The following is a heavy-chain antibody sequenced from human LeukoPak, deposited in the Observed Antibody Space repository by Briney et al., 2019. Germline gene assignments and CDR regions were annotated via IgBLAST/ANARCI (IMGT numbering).Heavy chain of an antibody. CDR2: IYYSGSI. J-gene: IGHJ4*02. V-gene: IGHV4-59*01. CDR3: ARLRGNYFPDY. Sequence: SETLSLTCTVSGDSISGYYWTWIRQPPGKGLEWIGYIYYSGSINYNPSLKSRLTISVDTSKNQFSLKLSSVTVADTAVYYCARLRGNYFPDYWGQGTLVTVSS. D-gene: IGHD4-11*01. CDR1: GDSISGYY.